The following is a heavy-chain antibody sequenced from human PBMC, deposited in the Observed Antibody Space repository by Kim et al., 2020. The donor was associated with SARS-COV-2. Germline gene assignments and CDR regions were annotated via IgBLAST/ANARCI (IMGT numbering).Heavy chain of an antibody. Sequence: GGSLRLSCAASGFTFSSYGMHWVRQAPGKGLEWVAVISYDGSNKYYADSVKGRFTISRDNSKNTLYLQMNSLRAEDTAVYYCAKASIVGATGFDYWGQGTLVTVSS. CDR2: ISYDGSNK. J-gene: IGHJ4*02. D-gene: IGHD1-26*01. V-gene: IGHV3-30*18. CDR1: GFTFSSYG. CDR3: AKASIVGATGFDY.